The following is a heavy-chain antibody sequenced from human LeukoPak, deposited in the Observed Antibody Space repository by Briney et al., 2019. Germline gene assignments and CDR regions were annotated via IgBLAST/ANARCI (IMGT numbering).Heavy chain of an antibody. Sequence: GGSLRLPCAASGFTFSSYVMHWVRQAPGKGLEWVAIISYDGSNEYYADSVKGRFTISRHNAKNSLYLEMNSLRAEDTAVYYCARPRGNVEMATIPFDYWGQGTLVTVSS. CDR2: ISYDGSNE. D-gene: IGHD5-24*01. J-gene: IGHJ4*02. CDR3: ARPRGNVEMATIPFDY. V-gene: IGHV3-30*04. CDR1: GFTFSSYV.